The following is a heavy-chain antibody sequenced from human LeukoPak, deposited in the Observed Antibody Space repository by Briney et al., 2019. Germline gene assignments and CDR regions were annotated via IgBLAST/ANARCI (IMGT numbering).Heavy chain of an antibody. D-gene: IGHD4-17*01. CDR1: GGSISSYY. CDR2: IYTSGST. V-gene: IGHV4-4*07. CDR3: ARDNGDYDEGGFDP. Sequence: PSETLSLTCTVSGGSISSYYWSWIRQPAGKGLEWIGRIYTSGSTNYNPSLKSRVTMSVDTSKNQFSLKPSSVTAADTAVYYCARDNGDYDEGGFDPWGQGTLVTVSS. J-gene: IGHJ5*02.